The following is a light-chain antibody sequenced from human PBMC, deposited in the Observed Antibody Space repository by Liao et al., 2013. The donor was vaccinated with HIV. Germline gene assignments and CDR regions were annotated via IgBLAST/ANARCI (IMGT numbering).Light chain of an antibody. Sequence: SYVLTQPPSVSVAPGKTARITCGGNDIGSKSVHWYQQKPGQAPVLVIYYDTDRPSGIPERFSGSNSGNTATLIISRVEAGDEADYYCQAWDSSTVVFGGGTKLTVL. J-gene: IGLJ2*01. CDR3: QAWDSSTVV. CDR1: DIGSKS. CDR2: YDT. V-gene: IGLV3-21*01.